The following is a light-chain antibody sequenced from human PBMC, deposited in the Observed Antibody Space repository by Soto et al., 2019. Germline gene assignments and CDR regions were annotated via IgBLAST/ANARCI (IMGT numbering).Light chain of an antibody. CDR2: RNN. V-gene: IGLV1-47*01. Sequence: QSVLTQPPSASGTPGQRVTISCSGSSSNIGSNYVYWYQQLPGTAPKLLIYRNNQRPSGVPDRFSGSKSGPSASLAISGLRSEDEGDYYCAAWDDSLSGYVVGTGTKLTVL. CDR1: SSNIGSNY. J-gene: IGLJ1*01. CDR3: AAWDDSLSGYV.